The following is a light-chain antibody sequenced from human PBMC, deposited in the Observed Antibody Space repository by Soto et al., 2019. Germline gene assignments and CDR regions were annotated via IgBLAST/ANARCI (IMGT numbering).Light chain of an antibody. CDR3: QHHGSSSKT. V-gene: IGKV3-20*01. J-gene: IGKJ1*01. CDR2: GAS. Sequence: EIVLTQSPGTLSLSPGERASLSCRASQSVSSSYLAWYQQKPGQAPRLLIYGASSRATGIPDRFSGSGSGTDFTLTISRLEPEDFAVYYCQHHGSSSKTFGQGTKVEI. CDR1: QSVSSSY.